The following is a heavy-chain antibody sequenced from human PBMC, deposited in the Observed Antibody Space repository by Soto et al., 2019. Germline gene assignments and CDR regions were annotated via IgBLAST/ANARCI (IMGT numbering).Heavy chain of an antibody. V-gene: IGHV3-23*01. CDR3: AKDAQWLARLAPPYFDY. D-gene: IGHD6-19*01. CDR1: GFTFSSYA. J-gene: IGHJ4*02. Sequence: GGSLRLSCAASGFTFSSYAMIWVRQAPGKGLEWGSAISGSGGSTYYEDNVKGRSTISRDNSKSTLYLQMNSLRAEVTAVYYCAKDAQWLARLAPPYFDYWGQGT. CDR2: ISGSGGST.